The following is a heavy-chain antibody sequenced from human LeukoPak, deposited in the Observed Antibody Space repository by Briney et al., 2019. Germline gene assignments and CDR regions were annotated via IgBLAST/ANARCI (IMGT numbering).Heavy chain of an antibody. CDR2: IKQDGSEK. V-gene: IGHV3-7*01. CDR1: GFTFSSYW. J-gene: IGHJ3*02. CDR3: ARDTIEDTAMPDAFDI. Sequence: GESLRLSCAASGFTFSSYWMSWVRQAPGKGLEWVANIKQDGSEKYYVDSVKGRFTISRDNAKNSLYLQMNSLRAEDTAVYYCARDTIEDTAMPDAFDIWGQGTMVTVSS. D-gene: IGHD5-18*01.